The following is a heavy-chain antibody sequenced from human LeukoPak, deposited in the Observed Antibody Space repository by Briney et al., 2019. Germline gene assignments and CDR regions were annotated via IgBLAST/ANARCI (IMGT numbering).Heavy chain of an antibody. D-gene: IGHD1-26*01. J-gene: IGHJ4*02. V-gene: IGHV4-59*08. Sequence: SDTLTLPCSVCGGSISTYYGMCLPRTPGEGREWIGYGYDSGTTNYIPALKGRVIISSDTSKNQFSLNLRSVNAADTAIYYCARHCGSLGYFDYWGQGTLVTVSS. CDR2: GYDSGTT. CDR1: GGSISTYY. CDR3: ARHCGSLGYFDY.